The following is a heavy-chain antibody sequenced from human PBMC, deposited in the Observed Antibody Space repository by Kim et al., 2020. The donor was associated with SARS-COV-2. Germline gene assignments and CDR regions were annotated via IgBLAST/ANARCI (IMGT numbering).Heavy chain of an antibody. V-gene: IGHV4-31*03. J-gene: IGHJ4*02. Sequence: SETLSLTCTVSGGSISSGGYYWSWIRQHPGKGLEWIGYIYYSGSTYYNPSLKSRVTISVDTSKNQFSLKLSSVTAADTAVYYCARGYNSWHAFDYWGQGTLVTVSS. CDR2: IYYSGST. D-gene: IGHD1-1*01. CDR3: ARGYNSWHAFDY. CDR1: GGSISSGGYY.